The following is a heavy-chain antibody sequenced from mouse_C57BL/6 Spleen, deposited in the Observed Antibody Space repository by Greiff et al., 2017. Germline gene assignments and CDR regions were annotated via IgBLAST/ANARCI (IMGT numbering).Heavy chain of an antibody. J-gene: IGHJ2*01. V-gene: IGHV14-3*01. Sequence: EVQGVESVAELVRPGASVKLSCTASGFNIKNTYMHWVKQRPEQGLEWIGRIDPANGNTKYAPKFQGKATITADTSSNTAYLQLSSLTSEDTAIYYCARVDYYGSIYYFDYWGQGTTLTVSS. CDR2: IDPANGNT. CDR1: GFNIKNTY. CDR3: ARVDYYGSIYYFDY. D-gene: IGHD1-1*01.